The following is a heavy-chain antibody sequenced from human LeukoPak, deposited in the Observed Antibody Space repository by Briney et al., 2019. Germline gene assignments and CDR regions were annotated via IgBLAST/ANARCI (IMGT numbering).Heavy chain of an antibody. CDR3: ARDSGPTIFGPYYYGMDV. CDR2: ISSSSSYI. V-gene: IGHV3-21*04. CDR1: GFTFSSYN. J-gene: IGHJ6*02. D-gene: IGHD3-3*01. Sequence: GGSLRLSCAASGFTFSSYNMTWVRQAPGKGLEWVSSISSSSSYIYYADSLKGRFTISRDNAKNSLYLQMNSLRAEDTAVYYCARDSGPTIFGPYYYGMDVWGQGTTVTVSS.